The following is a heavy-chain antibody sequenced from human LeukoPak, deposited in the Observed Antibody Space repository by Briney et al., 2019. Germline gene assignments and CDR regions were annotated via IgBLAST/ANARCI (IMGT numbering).Heavy chain of an antibody. CDR2: TRNKANSYIT. D-gene: IGHD1-26*01. V-gene: IGHV3-72*01. CDR1: GFTFSHHF. CDR3: ASIRGTFGY. J-gene: IGHJ4*02. Sequence: GGSLRLSCAASGFTFSHHFLDWVRQAPGKGLEWVGRTRNKANSYITEYATSVAGRFTISRDDSKNSLYLQMSSLKTDDTAMYYCASIRGTFGYWGQGTLVTVSS.